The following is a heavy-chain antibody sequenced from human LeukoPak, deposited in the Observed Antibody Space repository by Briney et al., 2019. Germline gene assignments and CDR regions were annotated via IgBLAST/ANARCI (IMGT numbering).Heavy chain of an antibody. CDR1: GFTVSSSY. Sequence: GGSLRLSCAASGFTVSSSYMSWVRQAPGKGLEWVSVIYSGGSTYYADSVKGRFTISRDASKNTLYLQMNSLRADDTAVYYCARFAAGGSYYYYMDVWGKGTTVTVS. CDR3: ARFAAGGSYYYYMDV. CDR2: IYSGGST. D-gene: IGHD6-25*01. V-gene: IGHV3-53*01. J-gene: IGHJ6*03.